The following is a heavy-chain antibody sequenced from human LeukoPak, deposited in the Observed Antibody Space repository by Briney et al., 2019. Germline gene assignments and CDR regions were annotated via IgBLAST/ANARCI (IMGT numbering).Heavy chain of an antibody. CDR2: ISSSSSYI. J-gene: IGHJ4*02. V-gene: IGHV3-21*01. Sequence: GGSLRLSCAASGFTFSSXXXXXVRQAPGMGLEWVSSISSSSSYIHYADSVKGRFXXXRDNTKNSLYLQMNSLRAEDTAVYYCARFQGAHYWGQGTLVTVSS. CDR3: ARFQGAHY. CDR1: GFTFSSXX. D-gene: IGHD4/OR15-4a*01.